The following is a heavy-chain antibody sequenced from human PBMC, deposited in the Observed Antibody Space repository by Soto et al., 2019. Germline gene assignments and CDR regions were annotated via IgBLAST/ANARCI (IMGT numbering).Heavy chain of an antibody. CDR3: ARGVRGITILAANQGPNWFDP. J-gene: IGHJ5*02. D-gene: IGHD3-9*01. CDR2: IYYSGST. CDR1: GGSISSYY. V-gene: IGHV4-59*01. Sequence: SETLSLTCTVSGGSISSYYWSWIRQPPGKGLEWIGYIYYSGSTNYNPSLKSRVTISVDTSKNQFSLKLSSVTAADTAVYYCARGVRGITILAANQGPNWFDPWGQGTLVTVSS.